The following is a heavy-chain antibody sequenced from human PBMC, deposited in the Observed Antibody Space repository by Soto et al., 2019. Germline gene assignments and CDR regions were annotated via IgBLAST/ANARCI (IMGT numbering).Heavy chain of an antibody. D-gene: IGHD3-10*01. Sequence: GESLKISCKGSGYSFTSYWIGWVRQMPGKGLEWMGIIYPGDSDTRYSPSFQGQVTISADKSISTAYLQWSSLKASDTAMYYCERPRINYGSGISQAFDIWGQGTMVTVSS. CDR3: ERPRINYGSGISQAFDI. J-gene: IGHJ3*02. V-gene: IGHV5-51*01. CDR2: IYPGDSDT. CDR1: GYSFTSYW.